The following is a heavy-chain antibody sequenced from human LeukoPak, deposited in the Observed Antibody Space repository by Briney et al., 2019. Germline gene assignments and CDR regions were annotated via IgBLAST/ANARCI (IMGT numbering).Heavy chain of an antibody. CDR3: ARDGRYSGSYTTNYYFDY. CDR2: IYYSGST. Sequence: SETLSLTCTVSGGSISSSSYYWGWIRQPPGKGLEWIGSIYYSGSTYYNPSLKSRVTISVDTSKNQFSLKLSSVTAADTAVYYCARDGRYSGSYTTNYYFDYWGQGTLVTVSS. CDR1: GGSISSSSYY. V-gene: IGHV4-39*07. D-gene: IGHD1-26*01. J-gene: IGHJ4*02.